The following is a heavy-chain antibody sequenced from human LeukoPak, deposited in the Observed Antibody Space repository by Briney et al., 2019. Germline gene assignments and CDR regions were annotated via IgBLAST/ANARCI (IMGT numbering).Heavy chain of an antibody. V-gene: IGHV4-59*01. CDR2: IYYSGRT. Sequence: PSETLSLTCTVSGGSISSYYWSWIRQPPGEGLEWIGYIYYSGRTNYNPSLQSRVTISVEATKNQFCRKLISVTSADTAVYYGVGVPGFGELYGDYWGQGTLVTVSS. J-gene: IGHJ4*02. CDR3: VGVPGFGELYGDY. D-gene: IGHD3-10*01. CDR1: GGSISSYY.